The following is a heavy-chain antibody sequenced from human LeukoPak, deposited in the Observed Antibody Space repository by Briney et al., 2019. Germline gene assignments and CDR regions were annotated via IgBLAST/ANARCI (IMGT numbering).Heavy chain of an antibody. J-gene: IGHJ4*02. V-gene: IGHV3-11*03. Sequence: GGSLRLSCAASGFTFSDYYMSWIRQAPGKGLEWVSYISSSSSYTNYAGSVKGRFTISRDNAKNSLYLQMNSLRAEDTAVYYCARPLSYYYDSSGPQGYWGQGTLVTVSS. CDR3: ARPLSYYYDSSGPQGY. D-gene: IGHD3-22*01. CDR2: ISSSSSYT. CDR1: GFTFSDYY.